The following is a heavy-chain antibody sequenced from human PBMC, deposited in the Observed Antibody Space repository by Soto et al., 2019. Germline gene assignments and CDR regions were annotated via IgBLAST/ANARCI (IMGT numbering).Heavy chain of an antibody. Sequence: PSETLSLTCTVSGGSMSRYYWSWIRQPPGKGLEWIGEINHSGSTNYNPSLKSRVTISVDTSKNQFSLKLSSVTAADTAVYYCARGRWLRSSLDYWGQGTLVTVSS. D-gene: IGHD5-12*01. CDR1: GGSMSRYY. CDR3: ARGRWLRSSLDY. V-gene: IGHV4-34*01. CDR2: INHSGST. J-gene: IGHJ4*02.